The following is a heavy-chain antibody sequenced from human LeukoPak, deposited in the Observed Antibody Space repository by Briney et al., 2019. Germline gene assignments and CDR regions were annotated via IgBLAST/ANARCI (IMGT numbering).Heavy chain of an antibody. V-gene: IGHV1-18*01. J-gene: IGHJ4*02. Sequence: ASVKVSCKASGGTFSSYAISWVRQAPGQGLEWMGWISAYNGNTNYAQKLQGRVTMTTDTSTSTACMELRSLRSDDTAVYYCARYTNDFWSGYHYGYYFDYWGQGTLVTVSS. CDR1: GGTFSSYA. CDR2: ISAYNGNT. D-gene: IGHD3-3*01. CDR3: ARYTNDFWSGYHYGYYFDY.